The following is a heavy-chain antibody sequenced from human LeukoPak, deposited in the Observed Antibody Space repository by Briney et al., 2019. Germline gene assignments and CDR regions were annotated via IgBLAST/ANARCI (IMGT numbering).Heavy chain of an antibody. D-gene: IGHD5-18*01. J-gene: IGHJ4*02. Sequence: SETLSLTCKVSGRFLHNCYWRGLRQPAGRGLEWIGRIYGCGGSNYNPSLKSRVSISVDKSKNRFSLNLTSVTAADTAVYYCAREPETYMSGFYYDQWGQGTLVTVSS. V-gene: IGHV4-4*07. CDR2: IYGCGGS. CDR1: GRFLHNCY. CDR3: AREPETYMSGFYYDQ.